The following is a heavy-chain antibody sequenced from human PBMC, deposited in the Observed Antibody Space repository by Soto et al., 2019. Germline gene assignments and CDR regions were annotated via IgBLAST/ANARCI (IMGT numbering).Heavy chain of an antibody. Sequence: QVQLVQSGAEVKKPGASVKVSCKASGYTFSSYGISWVRQAPGQGLEWMGWISAYNGNTNYAQKLQGRVTMTTDTSTRTANLELRSLRSDDTAGYYCARTEHVFDYWGQGTLVTVSS. CDR1: GYTFSSYG. V-gene: IGHV1-18*01. CDR2: ISAYNGNT. CDR3: ARTEHVFDY. J-gene: IGHJ4*02.